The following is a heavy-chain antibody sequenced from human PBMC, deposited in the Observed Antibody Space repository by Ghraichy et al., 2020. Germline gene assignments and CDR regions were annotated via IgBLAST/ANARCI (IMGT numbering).Heavy chain of an antibody. CDR2: ISYDGIHK. CDR1: GFTFRSYA. J-gene: IGHJ6*03. Sequence: LSLTCAASGFTFRSYAMHWVRQSPGKGLEWVAVISYDGIHKFYADSLEDRLAISRDNPRNTLYLQMNSLRTEDTAVYYCARRLYGDYGYYYMDVWGKGTTVTVSS. V-gene: IGHV3-30*09. D-gene: IGHD4/OR15-4a*01. CDR3: ARRLYGDYGYYYMDV.